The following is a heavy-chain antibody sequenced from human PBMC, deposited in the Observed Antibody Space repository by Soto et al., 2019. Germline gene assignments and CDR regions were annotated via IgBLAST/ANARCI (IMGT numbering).Heavy chain of an antibody. D-gene: IGHD4-17*01. CDR2: ISYDGSNK. V-gene: IGHV3-30*18. CDR1: GFTFSSYG. Sequence: GGSLRLSCAASGFTFSSYGMHWVRQAPGKGLEWVAVISYDGSNKYYADSVKGRFTISRDNSKNTLYLQMNSLRAEDTAVYYCAKEDYGDGYYYGMDVWGQGTTVTVPS. J-gene: IGHJ6*02. CDR3: AKEDYGDGYYYGMDV.